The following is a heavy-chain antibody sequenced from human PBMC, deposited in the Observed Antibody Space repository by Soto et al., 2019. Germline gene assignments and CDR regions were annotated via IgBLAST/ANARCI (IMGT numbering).Heavy chain of an antibody. CDR1: GFTFDDYA. V-gene: IGHV3-9*01. J-gene: IGHJ4*02. Sequence: PGGSLRLSCAASGFTFDDYAMHWVRQAPGKGLEWVSGISWNSGSIGYADSVKGRFTISRDNAKNSLYLQMNSLRAEDTALYYCEKNRYSGYDSYYYFDYWGQGTLVTVSS. D-gene: IGHD5-12*01. CDR2: ISWNSGSI. CDR3: EKNRYSGYDSYYYFDY.